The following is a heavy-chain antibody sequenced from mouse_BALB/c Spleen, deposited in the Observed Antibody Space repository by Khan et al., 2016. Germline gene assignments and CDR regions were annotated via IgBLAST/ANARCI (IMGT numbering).Heavy chain of an antibody. J-gene: IGHJ1*01. V-gene: IGHV4-1*02. Sequence: EVKLLESGGGLVQPGGSLKLSCAASGFDFSRYWMSWVRQAPGTGLEWIGEINPDSSTINYTPSLKDKFIISRDNATNTLYLQMSKVRSEDTARYYCASTFWYFDVWGAGTTVTVSS. CDR1: GFDFSRYW. CDR2: INPDSSTI. CDR3: ASTFWYFDV.